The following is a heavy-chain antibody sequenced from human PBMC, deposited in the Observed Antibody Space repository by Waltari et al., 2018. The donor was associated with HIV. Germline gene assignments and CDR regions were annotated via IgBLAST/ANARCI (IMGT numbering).Heavy chain of an antibody. Sequence: EVQLVESGGGLVQPGGSLRLSCAASGFTFSSYWMSWVRQAPGKGLEWVANIKQDGSEKYYVDSVKGRFTNTRDNAENSLYLQMNSLRAEDTAVYYCARGGFYGSGSKVNWGQGTLVTVSS. CDR1: GFTFSSYW. D-gene: IGHD3-10*01. CDR2: IKQDGSEK. CDR3: ARGGFYGSGSKVN. J-gene: IGHJ4*02. V-gene: IGHV3-7*04.